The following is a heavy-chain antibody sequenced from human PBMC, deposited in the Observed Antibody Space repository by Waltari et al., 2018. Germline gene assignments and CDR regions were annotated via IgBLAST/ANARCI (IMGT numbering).Heavy chain of an antibody. CDR2: INAGNGNT. CDR1: GYTFTSYA. D-gene: IGHD6-13*01. CDR3: ARRRVAAAGWAAGY. Sequence: QVQLVQSGAEVKKPGASVKVSCKASGYTFTSYAMHWVRQAPGQRLEWMGWINAGNGNTKYSQKFQGRVTITRDTSASTAYMELSSLRSEDTAVYYCARRRVAAAGWAAGYWGQGTLVTVSS. J-gene: IGHJ4*02. V-gene: IGHV1-3*01.